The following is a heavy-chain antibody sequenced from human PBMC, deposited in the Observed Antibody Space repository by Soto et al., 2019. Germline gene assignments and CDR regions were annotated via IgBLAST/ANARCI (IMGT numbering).Heavy chain of an antibody. CDR1: GFTFSIYA. D-gene: IGHD6-19*01. CDR2: MSRTGDNT. V-gene: IGHV3-23*01. CDR3: ATHRYSSGWYYFDY. J-gene: IGHJ4*02. Sequence: QPGGSLRLSCAASGFTFSIYAMTWVRQSPGKGLEWVSSMSRTGDNTYYADTVKGRFTISRDNSKNTLHLQMNSLRAEDTAVYYCATHRYSSGWYYFDYWGQGTLVTVSS.